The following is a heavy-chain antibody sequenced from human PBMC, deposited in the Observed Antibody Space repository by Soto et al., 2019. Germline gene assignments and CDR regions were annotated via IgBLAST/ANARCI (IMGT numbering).Heavy chain of an antibody. D-gene: IGHD5-12*01. CDR3: ARHHGPTTSENWFDP. J-gene: IGHJ5*02. CDR2: ISTYSGDT. V-gene: IGHV1-18*01. Sequence: ASVKVSCKASGYTFTYDISWVRQAPGQGLEWMGWISTYSGDTKYAQKFQGRVTMTTDTSTTTAYLELRSLRSDDTAVYYCARHHGPTTSENWFDPWGQGTLVTVS. CDR1: GYTFTYD.